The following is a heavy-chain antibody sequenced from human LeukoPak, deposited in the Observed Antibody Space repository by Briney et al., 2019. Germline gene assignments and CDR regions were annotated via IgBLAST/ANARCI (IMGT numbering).Heavy chain of an antibody. V-gene: IGHV3-23*01. CDR2: ISGSGDST. CDR1: GFSFSSYA. CDR3: AKDRYSSSSRDYYYYMDV. D-gene: IGHD6-6*01. J-gene: IGHJ6*03. Sequence: QPGGSLRLSCAASGFSFSSYAMSWVRQAPRKGLEWVSAISGSGDSTNYADSVKGRFTISRDNSKNTLYLHMNSLRAEDTAVYYCAKDRYSSSSRDYYYYMDVWGKGTTVTVSS.